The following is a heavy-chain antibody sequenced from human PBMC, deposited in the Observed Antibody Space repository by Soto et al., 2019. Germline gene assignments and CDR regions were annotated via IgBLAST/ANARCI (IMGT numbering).Heavy chain of an antibody. CDR2: IFPSDSDT. CDR1: GYXFTSYW. V-gene: IGHV5-51*01. Sequence: EXLKISCRTSGYXFTSYWIAWVRHMPGKGLEWMGIIFPSDSDTRYSPSFQGQVTISADRSTSTVFLQWASLKASDTAVYFCARKDKSGYFNWFDPWGQGTLVTVSS. D-gene: IGHD3-22*01. CDR3: ARKDKSGYFNWFDP. J-gene: IGHJ5*02.